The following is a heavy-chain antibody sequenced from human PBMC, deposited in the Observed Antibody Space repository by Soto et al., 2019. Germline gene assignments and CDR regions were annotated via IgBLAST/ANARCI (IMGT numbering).Heavy chain of an antibody. D-gene: IGHD6-19*01. CDR3: AKGWYSSGWNGNFHI. Sequence: GGSLRLSCAASGFTFDDYAMHWVRQAPGKGLEWVSGISWNSGSIGYADSVKGRFTISRDNAKNSLYLQMNSLRAEDTALYYCAKGWYSSGWNGNFHIWCPGPMVTVSS. CDR1: GFTFDDYA. CDR2: ISWNSGSI. V-gene: IGHV3-9*01. J-gene: IGHJ3*02.